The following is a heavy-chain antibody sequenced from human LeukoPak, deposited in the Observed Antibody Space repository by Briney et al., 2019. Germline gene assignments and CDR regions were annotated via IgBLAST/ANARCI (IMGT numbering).Heavy chain of an antibody. CDR2: IYYSGST. Sequence: SETLSLTCTVSGGSISSSSYYWGWIRQPPGKGLEGIGRIYYSGSTYYNPSRKSRVTISVDTSKNQFSLKLSSVTAADTAVYYCARTYYYDSSGYFVPPTFDYWGQGTLVTVSS. D-gene: IGHD3-22*01. V-gene: IGHV4-39*07. CDR3: ARTYYYDSSGYFVPPTFDY. J-gene: IGHJ4*02. CDR1: GGSISSSSYY.